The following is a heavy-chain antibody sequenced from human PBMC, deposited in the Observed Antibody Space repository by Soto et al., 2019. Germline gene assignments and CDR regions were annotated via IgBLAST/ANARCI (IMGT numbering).Heavy chain of an antibody. D-gene: IGHD2-8*01. J-gene: IGHJ6*02. CDR1: GYSFTSYW. CDR3: ARLSCTNGVFYPFSQETYGMDV. CDR2: IYPGDSDT. Sequence: GESLKISCKGSGYSFTSYWIGWVRQMPGKGLEWMGIIYPGDSDTRYSPSFQGQVTISADKSISTAYLQWSSLKASDTAMYYCARLSCTNGVFYPFSQETYGMDVWGQGTTVTVSS. V-gene: IGHV5-51*01.